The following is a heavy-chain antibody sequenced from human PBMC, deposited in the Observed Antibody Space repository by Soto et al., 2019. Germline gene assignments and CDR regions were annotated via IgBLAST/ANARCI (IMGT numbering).Heavy chain of an antibody. J-gene: IGHJ6*02. CDR1: GFTFSSYA. V-gene: IGHV3-23*01. Sequence: GGSLRLSCAASGFTFSSYAMSWVRQAPGKGLEWVSAISGSGGSTYYADSVKGRFTISRDNSKNTLYLQMNSLRAEDTAVYYCAKRTANLEQAYYYYGMDVWGQGTTVTVSS. CDR2: ISGSGGST. D-gene: IGHD3-3*01. CDR3: AKRTANLEQAYYYYGMDV.